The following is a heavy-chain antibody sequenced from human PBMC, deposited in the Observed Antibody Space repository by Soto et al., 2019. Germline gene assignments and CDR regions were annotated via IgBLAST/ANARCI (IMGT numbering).Heavy chain of an antibody. V-gene: IGHV4-34*01. CDR2: INHSGST. J-gene: IGHJ4*02. D-gene: IGHD6-6*01. CDR3: ARRLIPRIAARPGFDY. Sequence: SETLSLTCAVYGGSFSGYYWSWIRQPPGKGLEWIGEINHSGSTNYNPSLKSRVTISVDTSKNQFSLKLSSVTAADTAVYYCARRLIPRIAARPGFDYWGQGTLVTVSS. CDR1: GGSFSGYY.